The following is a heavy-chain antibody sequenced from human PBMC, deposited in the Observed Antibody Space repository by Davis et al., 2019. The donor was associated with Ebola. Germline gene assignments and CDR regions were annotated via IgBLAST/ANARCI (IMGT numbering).Heavy chain of an antibody. V-gene: IGHV4-34*01. CDR3: AAILWGSGTWHVDP. Sequence: SETLSLTCAVYGGSFSGYYWSWIRQPPGKGLEWIGEINHSGSTNYNPSLKSRVTISVDTSKNQFSLRLSSVTAADTAVYYCAAILWGSGTWHVDPWGQGNLVTVS. D-gene: IGHD3-10*01. CDR2: INHSGST. CDR1: GGSFSGYY. J-gene: IGHJ5*02.